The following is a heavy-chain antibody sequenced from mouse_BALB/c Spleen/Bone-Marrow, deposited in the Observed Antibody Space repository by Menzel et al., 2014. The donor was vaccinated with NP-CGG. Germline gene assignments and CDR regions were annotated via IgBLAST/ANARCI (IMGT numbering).Heavy chain of an antibody. Sequence: VQLQQSGAELVRPGTPVKLSCKASGYTFTSYWMNWVKQRPGRGLEWIGRIDPSDSETHYNQKFKDKATLTVDKSSSAAYIQLSSLTSEESAVYYCAGWGAYFDYGGQGTTLTVSS. CDR1: GYTFTSYW. J-gene: IGHJ2*01. V-gene: IGHV1-61*01. CDR2: IDPSDSET. CDR3: AGWGAYFDY.